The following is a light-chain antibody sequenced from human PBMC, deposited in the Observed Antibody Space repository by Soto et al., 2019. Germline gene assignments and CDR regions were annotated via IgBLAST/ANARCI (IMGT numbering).Light chain of an antibody. V-gene: IGKV3-20*01. CDR1: QSFGSSY. CDR3: QQYGSSSWT. J-gene: IGKJ1*01. Sequence: EVVLTQSPGTVSLSPGERATLSCRASQSFGSSYLAWYQQKPGQAPRLLIYGASNRATGIPDRFSGYGSGTDFTLTISRLEPEDFAVYYCQQYGSSSWTFGQGTKVEIK. CDR2: GAS.